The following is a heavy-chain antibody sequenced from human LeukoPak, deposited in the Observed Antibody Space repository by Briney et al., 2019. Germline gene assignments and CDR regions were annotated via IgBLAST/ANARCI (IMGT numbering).Heavy chain of an antibody. Sequence: PSETLSLTCTVSGGSISSSSYYWGWIRRPPGKGLEWIGSIYYSGSTYYNPSLKSRVTISVDTSKNQFSLKLSSVTAADTAVYYCAISTSGIAVAGLGYWGQGTLVTVSS. D-gene: IGHD6-19*01. CDR1: GGSISSSSYY. V-gene: IGHV4-39*01. J-gene: IGHJ4*02. CDR3: AISTSGIAVAGLGY. CDR2: IYYSGST.